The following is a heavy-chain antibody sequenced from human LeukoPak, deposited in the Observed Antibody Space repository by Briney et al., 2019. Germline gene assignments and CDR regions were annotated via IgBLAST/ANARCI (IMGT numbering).Heavy chain of an antibody. J-gene: IGHJ6*03. CDR1: GCIFSDYQ. Sequence: PGGSLRLSCAACGCIFSDYQMGWLRQAPGKGLEGVSYISCSGSTIYYADSVKGGLIISRENAKNSLYLQMNSLRAEDTAVYYCARVIAEHSSGWYEKLYYYYYMDVWGKGTMVTISS. CDR2: ISCSGSTI. CDR3: ARVIAEHSSGWYEKLYYYYYMDV. V-gene: IGHV3-11*01. D-gene: IGHD6-19*01.